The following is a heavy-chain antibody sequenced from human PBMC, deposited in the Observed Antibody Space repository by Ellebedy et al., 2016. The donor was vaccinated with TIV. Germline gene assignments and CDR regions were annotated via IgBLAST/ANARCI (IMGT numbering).Heavy chain of an antibody. CDR3: ARVYDSIDY. V-gene: IGHV3-7*01. Sequence: GESLKISCAASGFTFSSYWMSWVRQAPGKGLEWVANIKQDGSEKYYVDSVKGRFTISRDNAKNSLYLKMKSLRAEETAVYYCARVYDSIDYWGQGTLVTVSS. CDR1: GFTFSSYW. CDR2: IKQDGSEK. J-gene: IGHJ4*02. D-gene: IGHD3-22*01.